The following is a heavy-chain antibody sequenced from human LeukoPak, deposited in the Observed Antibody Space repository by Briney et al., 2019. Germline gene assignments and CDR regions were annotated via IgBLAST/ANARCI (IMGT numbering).Heavy chain of an antibody. J-gene: IGHJ4*02. V-gene: IGHV4-59*01. CDR2: IYYSGST. D-gene: IGHD3-3*01. CDR3: ARSLADFWSGYLDY. Sequence: PSETLSLTCTVSGGSISYYYWSWIRQPPGKGLEWIGYIYYSGSTNYNPSLKSRVTISVDTSKNQFSLKLNSVTAVDTAVYYCARSLADFWSGYLDYWGQGTLVTVSS. CDR1: GGSISYYY.